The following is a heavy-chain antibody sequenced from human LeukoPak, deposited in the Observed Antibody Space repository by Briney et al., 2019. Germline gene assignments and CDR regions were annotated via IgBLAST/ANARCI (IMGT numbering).Heavy chain of an antibody. CDR3: ARAVAAAGNDWFDP. D-gene: IGHD6-13*01. CDR1: GFTFSSYD. Sequence: PGGSLRLSCAASGFTFSSYDMHWVRQATGKGLEWVSAIGTAGDTYYPGSVKGRFTISRENAKNSLYLQMNSLRAGDTAVYYCARAVAAAGNDWFDPLGPGNPGHRLL. J-gene: IGHJ5*02. CDR2: IGTAGDT. V-gene: IGHV3-13*01.